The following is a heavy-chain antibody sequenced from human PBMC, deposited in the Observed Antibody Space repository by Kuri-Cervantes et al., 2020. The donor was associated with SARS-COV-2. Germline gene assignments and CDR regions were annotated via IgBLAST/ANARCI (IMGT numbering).Heavy chain of an antibody. V-gene: IGHV3-30*18. CDR2: ISYDGSNK. CDR1: GFTFSSYG. D-gene: IGHD3-10*01. CDR3: VKDRSGSGSYYYYFDY. Sequence: GESLKISCAASGFTFSSYGMHWVRQAPGKGLEWVVVISYDGSNKYYADSVKGRFTISRDNSKNTLYLQMSSLRAEDTAVYYCVKDRSGSGSYYYYFDYWGQGTLVTVSS. J-gene: IGHJ4*02.